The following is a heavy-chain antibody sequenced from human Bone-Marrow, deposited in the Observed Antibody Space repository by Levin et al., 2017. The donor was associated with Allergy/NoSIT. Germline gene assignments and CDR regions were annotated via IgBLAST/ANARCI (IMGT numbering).Heavy chain of an antibody. CDR2: IKSKGSGETR. CDR1: GFTFTDAW. J-gene: IGHJ6*02. Sequence: GGSLRLCCTASGFTFTDAWMSWVRQAPGKGLEWVGRIKSKGSGETRDYSAPVKDRFTISRDDSKSTVYLQMSSLKTEDTAVYYCAWEHNVNYGKDVWGQGTTVTVSS. CDR3: AWEHNVNYGKDV. D-gene: IGHD2-21*01. V-gene: IGHV3-15*01.